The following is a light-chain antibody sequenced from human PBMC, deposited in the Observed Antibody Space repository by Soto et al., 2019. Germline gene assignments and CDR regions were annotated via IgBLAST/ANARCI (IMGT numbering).Light chain of an antibody. J-gene: IGLJ2*01. CDR2: DVT. CDR1: SADVGAFDY. Sequence: QSALTQPPSASGSPGQSITISCTGTSADVGAFDYVSWYQKHPGKAPKVIIYDVTKRPSGVPDRFSGSKSGNTASLTVSGLQSDDEADYYCSSYGGSNNLIFGGGTKLTVL. CDR3: SSYGGSNNLI. V-gene: IGLV2-8*01.